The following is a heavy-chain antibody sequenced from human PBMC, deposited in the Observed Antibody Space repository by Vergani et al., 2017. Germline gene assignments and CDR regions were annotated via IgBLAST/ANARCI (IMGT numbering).Heavy chain of an antibody. V-gene: IGHV4-4*07. CDR1: GGSISSYY. Sequence: QVQLQESGPGLVKPSETLSLTCTVSGGSISSYYWSWIRQPAGKGLEWIGRIYTSGSTNYNPSLKSRVTMSVDTSKNQFSLKLSSVTAADTAVYYCARGIAVAGTSSPRLVYYFDYWGQGTLVTVSS. D-gene: IGHD6-19*01. CDR2: IYTSGST. CDR3: ARGIAVAGTSSPRLVYYFDY. J-gene: IGHJ4*02.